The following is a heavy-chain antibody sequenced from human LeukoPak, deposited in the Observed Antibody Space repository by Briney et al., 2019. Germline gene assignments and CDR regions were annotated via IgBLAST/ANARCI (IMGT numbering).Heavy chain of an antibody. Sequence: GVSLRLSCTASGFTFSDYAMHWVRQAPGKGLEWVAFISYDGSDIFYADSVKGRFTISRDNSKNTVYLQMNSLRAEDTAVYYCVRENNDFDSWGQGTLVTASS. CDR3: VRENNDFDS. CDR2: ISYDGSDI. CDR1: GFTFSDYA. V-gene: IGHV3-30-3*01. D-gene: IGHD2-8*01. J-gene: IGHJ4*02.